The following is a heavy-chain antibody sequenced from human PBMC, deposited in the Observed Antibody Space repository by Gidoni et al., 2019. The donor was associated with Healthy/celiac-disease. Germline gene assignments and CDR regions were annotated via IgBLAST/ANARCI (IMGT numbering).Heavy chain of an antibody. J-gene: IGHJ3*02. D-gene: IGHD3-22*01. CDR1: GGSISRSSYY. CDR3: ARRWYYDSSGYYYSDHDAFDI. V-gene: IGHV4-39*01. Sequence: QLQLQESGPGLVKPSETLSLTCTVSGGSISRSSYYCGWIRQPPGKGLEWIGSIYYSGSTYYNPSLKSRVTISVDTSKNQFSLKLSSVTAADAAVNYCARRWYYDSSGYYYSDHDAFDIWGQGTMVTVSS. CDR2: IYYSGST.